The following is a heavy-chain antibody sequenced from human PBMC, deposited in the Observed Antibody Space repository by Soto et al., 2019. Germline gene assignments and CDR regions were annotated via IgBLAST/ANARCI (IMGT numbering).Heavy chain of an antibody. D-gene: IGHD2-15*01. CDR3: ARDVDCSGGSCYSSHDAFDI. V-gene: IGHV4-59*01. Sequence: SETLSLTCTVTGGSISSYYWSWIRQPPGKGLEWIGYIYYSGSTNYNPSLKSRVTISVDTSKNQFSLKLSSVTAADTAVYYCARDVDCSGGSCYSSHDAFDIWGQGTMVTVS. J-gene: IGHJ3*02. CDR1: GGSISSYY. CDR2: IYYSGST.